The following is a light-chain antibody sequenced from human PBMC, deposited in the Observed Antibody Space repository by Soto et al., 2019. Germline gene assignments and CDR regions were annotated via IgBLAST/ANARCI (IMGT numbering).Light chain of an antibody. Sequence: IRMTQSPSTLSASVGDRVTITCRASQSIGSWLAWYQQKPGKAPKLLIYDASSLESGVPSRFSGSGSGTEFTLTISSLQPDDFATYYCQQYTRTFGQGTKVDI. CDR2: DAS. V-gene: IGKV1-5*01. CDR1: QSIGSW. J-gene: IGKJ1*01. CDR3: QQYTRT.